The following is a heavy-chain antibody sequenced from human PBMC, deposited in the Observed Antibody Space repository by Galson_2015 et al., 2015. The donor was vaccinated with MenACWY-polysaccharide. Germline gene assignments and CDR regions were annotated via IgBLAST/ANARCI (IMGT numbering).Heavy chain of an antibody. CDR1: GDSVSSNSGS. CDR3: ARIHRGSSADFEY. J-gene: IGHJ4*02. V-gene: IGHV6-1*01. Sequence: WTISGDSVSSNSGSWHWIRQSPSSGPEWLGGTYYIAKWYSYYGASVKGRITINPATSKNQFYLQLNSVTPEDTAVYSGARIHRGSSADFEYWGQGTLVTVSS. D-gene: IGHD5-18*01. CDR2: TYYIAKWYS.